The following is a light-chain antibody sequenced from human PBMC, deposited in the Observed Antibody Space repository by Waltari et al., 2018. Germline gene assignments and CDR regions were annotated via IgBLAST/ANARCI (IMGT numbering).Light chain of an antibody. CDR3: QKYVNLPAT. V-gene: IGKV3-20*01. CDR1: QRVSKY. J-gene: IGKJ1*01. CDR2: DAS. Sequence: IVWTRSPGTLALSVGARATLSCRASQRVSKYLAWYQQRPGQAPRLLIYDASIRATGIPDRFSGSGSGTDFSLTISRLEPEDFAVYYCQKYVNLPATFGQGTKVEIK.